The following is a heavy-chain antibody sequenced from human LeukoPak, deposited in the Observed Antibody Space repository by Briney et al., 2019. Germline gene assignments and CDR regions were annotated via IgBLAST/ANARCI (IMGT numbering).Heavy chain of an antibody. J-gene: IGHJ1*01. D-gene: IGHD2-21*02. CDR1: GDSISSSY. CDR3: GGAGRDHGEYFQF. CDR2: IHYSGST. Sequence: SETLSLTCTVSGDSISSSYWSWIRQPPGKGLEWIGYIHYSGSTNYNPSLKSRVTISIDTSENQFSLKLSSVTAADTAVYYCGGAGRDHGEYFQFWGQGTLVTVSS. V-gene: IGHV4-59*01.